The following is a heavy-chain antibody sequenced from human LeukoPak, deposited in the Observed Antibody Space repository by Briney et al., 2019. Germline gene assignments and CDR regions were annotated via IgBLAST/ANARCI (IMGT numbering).Heavy chain of an antibody. D-gene: IGHD3-10*01. CDR1: GYSFTSYW. V-gene: IGHV5-51*01. J-gene: IGHJ4*02. CDR2: IYPGDSDT. CDR3: ARLEGITMVRGVIPRTHFDY. Sequence: GESLKISCKGSGYSFTSYWIGWVRQMPGKGLEWMGIIYPGDSDTRYSPSFQGQVTTSADKSISTAYLQWSSLKASDTAMYYCARLEGITMVRGVIPRTHFDYWGQGTLVTVSS.